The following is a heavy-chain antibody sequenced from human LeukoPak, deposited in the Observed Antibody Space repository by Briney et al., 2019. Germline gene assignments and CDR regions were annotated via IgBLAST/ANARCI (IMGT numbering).Heavy chain of an antibody. Sequence: PSETLSLTCTVSGGSISSRNYYWGWIRQPPGKGLEWIGTIYYSGSTYHNPSLKSRVTISVDTSKSQFSLKLSSVTAADTAVYYCARDFWSDYSYFDYWGQGALVTVSS. D-gene: IGHD3-3*01. V-gene: IGHV4-39*07. CDR2: IYYSGST. CDR1: GGSISSRNYY. J-gene: IGHJ4*02. CDR3: ARDFWSDYSYFDY.